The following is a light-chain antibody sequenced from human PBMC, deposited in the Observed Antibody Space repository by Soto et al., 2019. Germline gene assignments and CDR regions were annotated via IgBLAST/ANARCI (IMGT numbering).Light chain of an antibody. V-gene: IGLV2-14*01. CDR3: SSYTRSSSVL. CDR1: SMDVCYYNY. Sequence: QSAVTQPASVSGAPGQSMTICCTGTSMDVCYYNYVSSYQQHPGKAPKVLIYEVRNRPSGASSRFSGAKSGHTAFLTISGLQPEDEADYYCSSYTRSSSVLFGGGTKVTVL. CDR2: EVR. J-gene: IGLJ3*02.